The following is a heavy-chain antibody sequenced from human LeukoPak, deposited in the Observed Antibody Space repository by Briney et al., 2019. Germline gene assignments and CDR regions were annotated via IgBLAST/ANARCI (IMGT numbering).Heavy chain of an antibody. V-gene: IGHV4-59*08. CDR3: ASNTWSITSQGYYYYGMDV. Sequence: SETLSLTCTVSGGSISSYYWSWIRQPPGTGLEWIGYIYYSGSTNYNPSLKSRVTISVDTSKNQFSLKLSSVTAADTAVYYCASNTWSITSQGYYYYGMDVWGQGTTVTVSS. D-gene: IGHD1-14*01. CDR2: IYYSGST. J-gene: IGHJ6*02. CDR1: GGSISSYY.